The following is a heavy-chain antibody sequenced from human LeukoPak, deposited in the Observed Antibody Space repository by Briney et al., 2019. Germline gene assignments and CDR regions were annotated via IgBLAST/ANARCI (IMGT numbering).Heavy chain of an antibody. J-gene: IGHJ4*02. V-gene: IGHV4-31*03. CDR1: GGSISSGGYY. CDR3: ARLDTSGFYVDS. Sequence: PSETLSLTCTVSGGSISSGGYYWSWIRRHPRKGLEWIGYVYYSGSTYYNPSLKSRLTVSMDTSKNQFSLKLSSVTAADTAVYYCARLDTSGFYVDSWGQGTLVTVSS. CDR2: VYYSGST. D-gene: IGHD3-22*01.